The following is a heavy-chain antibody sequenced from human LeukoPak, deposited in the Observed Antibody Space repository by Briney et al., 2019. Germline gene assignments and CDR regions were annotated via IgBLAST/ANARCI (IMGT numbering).Heavy chain of an antibody. CDR3: AKNGQSGFSFDP. CDR1: GGSISSYY. D-gene: IGHD1-26*01. Sequence: SETLSLTCTVSGGSISSYYWSWIRQPPGKGLEWIGYIYYSGSTNYNPSLKSRVTISVDTSKNQFSLKLSSVTAADTAVYHCAKNGQSGFSFDPWAQGTLVTVSS. V-gene: IGHV4-59*12. J-gene: IGHJ5*02. CDR2: IYYSGST.